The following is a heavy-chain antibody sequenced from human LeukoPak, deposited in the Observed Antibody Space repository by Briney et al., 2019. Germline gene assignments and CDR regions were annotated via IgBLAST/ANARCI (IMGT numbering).Heavy chain of an antibody. CDR3: ARGLVLPAL. Sequence: SETLSLTCAVYGGSFSGYYWSWIRQPPGKGLEWIGEIHHSGSTNYNPSLKSRVTISVDTSKNQFSLKLSSVTAADTAVYYCARGLVLPALWGQGTLVTVSP. V-gene: IGHV4-34*01. J-gene: IGHJ4*02. CDR2: IHHSGST. D-gene: IGHD2/OR15-2a*01. CDR1: GGSFSGYY.